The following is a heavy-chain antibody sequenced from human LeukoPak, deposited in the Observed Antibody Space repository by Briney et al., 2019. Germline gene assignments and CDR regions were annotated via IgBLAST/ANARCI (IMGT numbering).Heavy chain of an antibody. CDR2: MTPNTDNT. J-gene: IGHJ4*02. V-gene: IGHV1-8*03. CDR3: VRGMGRYFEWFDF. CDR1: GYRFTDYD. D-gene: IGHD3-9*01. Sequence: ASVKVSCKASGYRFTDYDINWVRQATGQGLEWMGWMTPNTDNTGSAQNFRGRVTFTRNTSISTAYMQLSSLRSEDTAIYYCVRGMGRYFEWFDFWSQGTLVTVSS.